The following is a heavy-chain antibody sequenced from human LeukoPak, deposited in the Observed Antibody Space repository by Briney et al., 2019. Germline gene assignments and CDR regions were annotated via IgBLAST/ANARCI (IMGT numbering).Heavy chain of an antibody. J-gene: IGHJ6*02. CDR3: ARMAYYYYGMDV. CDR1: GGSISSYY. CDR2: IYYSGTT. D-gene: IGHD5-24*01. Sequence: SETLSLTCTVSGGSISSYYWSWIRQPPGKGLEWIGYIYYSGTTNYNPSLKSRVTISVDTSKNQFSLKLSSVTAADTAVYYCARMAYYYYGMDVWGQGTTVTVSS. V-gene: IGHV4-59*12.